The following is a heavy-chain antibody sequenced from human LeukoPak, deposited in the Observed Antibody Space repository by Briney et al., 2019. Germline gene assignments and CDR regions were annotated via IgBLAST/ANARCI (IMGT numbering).Heavy chain of an antibody. V-gene: IGHV3-9*01. Sequence: PGGSLRLSCAASGFTFDDYAMHWVRQAPGKGLEWVSGISWNSGSIGYADSVKGRFTISRDNAKNSLYLQMNSLGAEDTALYYCAKGVPAPYCSGGSCYLGDAFDIWGQGTMVTVSS. CDR1: GFTFDDYA. J-gene: IGHJ3*02. D-gene: IGHD2-15*01. CDR2: ISWNSGSI. CDR3: AKGVPAPYCSGGSCYLGDAFDI.